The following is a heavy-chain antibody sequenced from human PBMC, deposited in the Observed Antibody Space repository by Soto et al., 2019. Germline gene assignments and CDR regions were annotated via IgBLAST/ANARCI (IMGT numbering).Heavy chain of an antibody. D-gene: IGHD4-17*01. J-gene: IGHJ4*02. CDR2: MNPNSGNT. V-gene: IGHV1-8*01. CDR1: GYTFTSYD. CDR3: AETLYGDNVDY. Sequence: QVPLVQSGAEVKKPGASVKVSCKASGYTFTSYDINWARQATGQGLEWMGWMNPNSGNTGYAQKFQGRVNMTRNTSISTAYMELSSLRSEDTAVYCCAETLYGDNVDYWGQRTLVTVSS.